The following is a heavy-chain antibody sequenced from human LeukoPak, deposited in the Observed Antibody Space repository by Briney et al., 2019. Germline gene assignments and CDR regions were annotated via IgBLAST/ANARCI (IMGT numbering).Heavy chain of an antibody. D-gene: IGHD1-26*01. CDR3: ARVGAWDLQRVFEY. CDR1: GFRFGDYW. J-gene: IGHJ4*02. V-gene: IGHV3-7*01. Sequence: GGSLRLSCAASGFRFGDYWMTWARHIPGKGREGVANLKQDGAEKHYAETVEGRFIISRDNAKNSLYLEMDSLKVEDTAVYYCARVGAWDLQRVFEYWGQGTLVTVSS. CDR2: LKQDGAEK.